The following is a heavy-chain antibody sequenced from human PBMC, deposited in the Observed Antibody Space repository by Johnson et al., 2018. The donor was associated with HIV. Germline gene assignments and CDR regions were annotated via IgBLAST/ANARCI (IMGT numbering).Heavy chain of an antibody. J-gene: IGHJ3*01. CDR3: ARAYTYGAFDL. CDR1: GFTFDDYD. D-gene: IGHD3-16*01. Sequence: VQLVESGGGVVRPGESLRLSCAASGFTFDDYDMKWVRQAPGKGLEWVSGINWNGGRTDYADSVKGRFTISRDNSKNTLYLQMNSLRAEDTAVYFCARAYTYGAFDLWGQGTLVTVSS. V-gene: IGHV3-20*04. CDR2: INWNGGRT.